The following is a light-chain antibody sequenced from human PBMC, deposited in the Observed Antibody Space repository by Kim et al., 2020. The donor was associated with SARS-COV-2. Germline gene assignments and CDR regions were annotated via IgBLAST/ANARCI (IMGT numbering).Light chain of an antibody. Sequence: EVVLTQSPGTLSLSPGERATLSCRASQSVSSTFLAWYQQKPGQPPRLFFYGASTRATGVPDRFSGSGSGTDFTLTISRLEPEDFAVYYCQHYGHPPLITFGQGTRLEIK. J-gene: IGKJ5*01. CDR2: GAS. CDR1: QSVSSTF. V-gene: IGKV3-20*01. CDR3: QHYGHPPLIT.